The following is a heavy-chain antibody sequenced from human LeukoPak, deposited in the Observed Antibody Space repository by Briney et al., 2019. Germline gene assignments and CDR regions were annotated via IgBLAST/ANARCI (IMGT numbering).Heavy chain of an antibody. CDR1: GGTFSSYA. D-gene: IGHD7-27*01. V-gene: IGHV1-69*13. CDR3: ATPTKRSFKTGEGAFDI. CDR2: IIPIFGTA. Sequence: SVKVSCKASGGTFSSYAISWVRQAPGQGLEWMGGIIPIFGTANYAQKFQGRVTITADESTSTAYMELSSLRSEETAVYYCATPTKRSFKTGEGAFDIWGQGTMVTVSS. J-gene: IGHJ3*02.